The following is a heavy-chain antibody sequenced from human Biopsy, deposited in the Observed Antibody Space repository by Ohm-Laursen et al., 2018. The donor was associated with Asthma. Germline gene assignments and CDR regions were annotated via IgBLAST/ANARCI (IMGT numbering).Heavy chain of an antibody. J-gene: IGHJ6*02. CDR1: PGSFSGFF. V-gene: IGHV3-7*01. CDR3: ASYEVVTAILPMDV. CDR2: ITGDGSQK. Sequence: GTLSLTCDVYPGSFSGFFWTWIRQTPGKGLEWVATITGDGSQKFYVDSVTGRFTISRDNSKNSLHLQMNSLRAEDTAVYYCASYEVVTAILPMDVWGQGTTVIVSS. D-gene: IGHD2-21*02.